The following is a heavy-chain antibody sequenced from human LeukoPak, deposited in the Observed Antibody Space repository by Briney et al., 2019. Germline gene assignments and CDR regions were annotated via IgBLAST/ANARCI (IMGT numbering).Heavy chain of an antibody. CDR1: GFTFSNYA. CDR2: ISSNGGNI. Sequence: PGGSLRLSCAASGFTFSNYAIHWVRQAPGKGLESVSVISSNGGNIYHANSVKGRSTISRDNSKNTVYLQMGSLRPEDMAVYYCARVRVGATAKGHYFDYWGQGTLVTVSS. CDR3: ARVRVGATAKGHYFDY. D-gene: IGHD1-26*01. V-gene: IGHV3-64*01. J-gene: IGHJ4*02.